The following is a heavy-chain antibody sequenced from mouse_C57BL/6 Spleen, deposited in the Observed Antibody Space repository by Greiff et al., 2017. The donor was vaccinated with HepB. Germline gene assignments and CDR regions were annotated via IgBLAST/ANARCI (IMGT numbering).Heavy chain of an antibody. Sequence: VQVVESGAELVRPGASVKLSCKASGYTFTDYYIDWVKQRPGQGLEWIARIYPGSGNTYYNEKFKGKATMTAEKSSSTAYMQLSSLTSEDSAVYFCARDYYGTMDYWGQGTSVTVSS. CDR1: GYTFTDYY. J-gene: IGHJ4*01. CDR3: ARDYYGTMDY. D-gene: IGHD1-1*01. V-gene: IGHV1-76*01. CDR2: IYPGSGNT.